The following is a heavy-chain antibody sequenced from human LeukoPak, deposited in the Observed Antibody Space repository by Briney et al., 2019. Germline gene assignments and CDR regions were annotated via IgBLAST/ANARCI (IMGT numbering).Heavy chain of an antibody. Sequence: PSETLSLTCAVSGGSISSSNWWSWVRQPPGKGLEWIGEIYHSGSTNYNPSLESRVTISVDKSKNQFSLKLSSVTAADTAVYYCARSTSDIVVVPAAKGENRYYYYYYMDVWGKGTTVTVSS. J-gene: IGHJ6*03. CDR1: GGSISSSNW. V-gene: IGHV4-4*02. D-gene: IGHD2-2*01. CDR2: IYHSGST. CDR3: ARSTSDIVVVPAAKGENRYYYYYYMDV.